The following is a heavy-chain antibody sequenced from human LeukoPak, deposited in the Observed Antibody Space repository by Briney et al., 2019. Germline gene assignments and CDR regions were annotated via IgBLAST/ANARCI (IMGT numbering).Heavy chain of an antibody. D-gene: IGHD2-15*01. Sequence: ASVKVSCKASGYTFTSYDINWVRQATGQGLEWMGWMNPNSGNTGYAQKFQGRVTMTRNTSISTAYMELSSLRSEDTAVYYCARALGYCSGDSCYLSDYYYYMDVWGKGTTVTVSS. CDR2: MNPNSGNT. J-gene: IGHJ6*03. V-gene: IGHV1-8*01. CDR3: ARALGYCSGDSCYLSDYYYYMDV. CDR1: GYTFTSYD.